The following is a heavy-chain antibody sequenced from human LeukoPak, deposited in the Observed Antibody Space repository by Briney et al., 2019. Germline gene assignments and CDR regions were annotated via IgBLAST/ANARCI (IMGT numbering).Heavy chain of an antibody. CDR3: AKALEVTAIFDY. D-gene: IGHD2-21*02. CDR2: ISGSGGSK. V-gene: IGHV3-23*01. J-gene: IGHJ4*02. Sequence: PGGSLTLSCAASGFTFSSYAMSWVRQPPGKGLEWVSAISGSGGSKYYADSVKGRFTISRDNSKNTLYLQMNNLRAEDTAVYYCAKALEVTAIFDYWAQGTLVTVSS. CDR1: GFTFSSYA.